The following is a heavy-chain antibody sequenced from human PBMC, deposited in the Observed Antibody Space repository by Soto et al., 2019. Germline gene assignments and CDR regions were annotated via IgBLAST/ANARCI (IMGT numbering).Heavy chain of an antibody. Sequence: VRQAPGKGLEWVSAISGSGGSTYYADSVKGRFTISRDNSKNTLYLQMNSLRAEDTAVYYCAKVEVGATHTYYYFDYWGQGTLVTGSS. V-gene: IGHV3-23*01. CDR2: ISGSGGST. D-gene: IGHD1-26*01. J-gene: IGHJ4*02. CDR3: AKVEVGATHTYYYFDY.